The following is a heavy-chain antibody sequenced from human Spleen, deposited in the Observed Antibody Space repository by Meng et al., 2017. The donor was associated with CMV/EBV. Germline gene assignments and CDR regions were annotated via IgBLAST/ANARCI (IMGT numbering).Heavy chain of an antibody. CDR3: VRVKSTIFGVVGRFHYYYGMDV. D-gene: IGHD3-3*01. Sequence: ASVKVSCKASGYPFTDYYIHWVRQAPGQGLEWMGWINPKTGATNYAENFQGRVTMTRDTSISTAYMQLRSDDTAVYYCVRVKSTIFGVVGRFHYYYGMDVWGQGTTVTVSS. V-gene: IGHV1-2*02. CDR2: INPKTGAT. J-gene: IGHJ6*02. CDR1: GYPFTDYY.